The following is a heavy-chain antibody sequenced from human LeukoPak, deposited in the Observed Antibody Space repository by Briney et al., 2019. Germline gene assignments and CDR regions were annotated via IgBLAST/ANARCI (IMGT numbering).Heavy chain of an antibody. CDR2: ISAYNGNT. D-gene: IGHD3-3*01. J-gene: IGHJ4*02. CDR1: GYTFTSYG. Sequence: ASVKVSCKASGYTFTSYGISWVRQAPGQGLEWMGWISAYNGNTNYAQKLQGRVTMTTDTSTSTAYMELRSLRSDDTAVYYCARTIKTYYDFWSGYEFDYWGQGTLVTVSS. V-gene: IGHV1-18*01. CDR3: ARTIKTYYDFWSGYEFDY.